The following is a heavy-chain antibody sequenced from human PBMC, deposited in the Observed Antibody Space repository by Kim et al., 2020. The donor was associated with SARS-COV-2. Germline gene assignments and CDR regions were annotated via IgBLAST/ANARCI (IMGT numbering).Heavy chain of an antibody. V-gene: IGHV4-59*01. CDR2: MYYSGTI. D-gene: IGHD3-9*01. Sequence: SETLSLTCTVSGGSMNHYYWSWIRQSPGKGLEWLGCMYYSGTINDNPSLRSRVSLSVDTSKNQFSLRLTSVTAEDTAVYYCARELHYFEWSPSSDYLGQGSLVIVSS. J-gene: IGHJ4*02. CDR3: ARELHYFEWSPSSDY. CDR1: GGSMNHYY.